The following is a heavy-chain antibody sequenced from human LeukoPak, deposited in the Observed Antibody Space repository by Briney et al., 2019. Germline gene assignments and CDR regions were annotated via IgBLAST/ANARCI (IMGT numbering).Heavy chain of an antibody. J-gene: IGHJ4*02. V-gene: IGHV3-23*01. D-gene: IGHD3-10*01. CDR1: GFTFSTYA. CDR2: ISASGGST. Sequence: GGSLRLSCAASGFTFSTYAMSWVRHVRGKGLEWVAAISASGGSTYYADSVKDRFTISRDNPKTTLNLQMNSLRAEDTAVYYCAKDRRDEAYGSGGADYFDYWGQGTLVTVSS. CDR3: AKDRRDEAYGSGGADYFDY.